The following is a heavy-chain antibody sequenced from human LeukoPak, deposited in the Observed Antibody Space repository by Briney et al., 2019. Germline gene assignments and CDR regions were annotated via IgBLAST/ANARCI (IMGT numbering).Heavy chain of an antibody. Sequence: PSETLSLTCTVSGGSISSSSYYWGWIRQPPGKGLEWIGEINHSGSTNYNPSLKSRVTISVDTSKNQFSLKLSSVTAADTAVYYCARHRQYQLPRDTWGQGTLVTVSS. J-gene: IGHJ5*02. V-gene: IGHV4-39*01. CDR2: INHSGST. CDR3: ARHRQYQLPRDT. D-gene: IGHD2-2*01. CDR1: GGSISSSSYY.